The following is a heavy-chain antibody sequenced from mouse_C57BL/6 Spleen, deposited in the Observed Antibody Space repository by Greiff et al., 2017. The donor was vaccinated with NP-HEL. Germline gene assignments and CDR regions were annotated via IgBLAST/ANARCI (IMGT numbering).Heavy chain of an antibody. V-gene: IGHV5-4*01. CDR2: ISDGGSYT. CDR3: ARDDPEVFDY. J-gene: IGHJ2*01. CDR1: GFTFSSYA. Sequence: EVMLVESGGGLVKPGGSLKLSCAASGFTFSSYAMSWVRQTPEKWLEWVATISDGGSYTYYPDNVKGRFTISRDNAKNNLYLQMSHLKSEDTAMYYCARDDPEVFDYWGQGTTLTVSS.